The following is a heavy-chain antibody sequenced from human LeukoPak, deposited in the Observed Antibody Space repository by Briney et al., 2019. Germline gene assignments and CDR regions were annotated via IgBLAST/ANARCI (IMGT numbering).Heavy chain of an antibody. CDR2: IYPGDSDT. D-gene: IGHD6-6*01. Sequence: GESLKISCKGSGYSFTSYWIGWVRQMPGKGLEWMGVIYPGDSDTRYSPSFQGQVTISADKSISTAYLQWSSLKAPDTAMYYCARQAAGIAARGQVWFDPWGQGTQVTVSS. J-gene: IGHJ5*02. V-gene: IGHV5-51*01. CDR3: ARQAAGIAARGQVWFDP. CDR1: GYSFTSYW.